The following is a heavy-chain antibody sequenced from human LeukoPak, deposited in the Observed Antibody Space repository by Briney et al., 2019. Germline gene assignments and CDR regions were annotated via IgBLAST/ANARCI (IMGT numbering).Heavy chain of an antibody. V-gene: IGHV3-23*01. CDR2: ISGSGGST. CDR3: AKDPEGSGWFLRYYFDY. Sequence: GGSLRLSCAASGFTFSSYAMSWVRQAPGKGLEWVSAISGSGGSTYYADSVKGRFTISRDNSKSTLYLQMNSLRAEDTAVYYCAKDPEGSGWFLRYYFDYWGQGTLVTVSS. D-gene: IGHD6-19*01. CDR1: GFTFSSYA. J-gene: IGHJ4*02.